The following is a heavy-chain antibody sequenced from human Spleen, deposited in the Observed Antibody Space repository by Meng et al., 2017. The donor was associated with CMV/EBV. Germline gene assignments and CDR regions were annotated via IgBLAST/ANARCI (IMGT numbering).Heavy chain of an antibody. CDR1: VSSISRGNW. CDR2: IYHSGST. Sequence: LTCAVAVSSISRGNWWRWIRRPPWSGLEWIEGIYHSGSTNYDPSLKSRVTISVDKSKDQFSLKLSSVTAADTAVYYCARRLMGRFDPWGQGTLVTVSS. V-gene: IGHV4-4*02. J-gene: IGHJ5*02. CDR3: ARRLMGRFDP. D-gene: IGHD3-16*01.